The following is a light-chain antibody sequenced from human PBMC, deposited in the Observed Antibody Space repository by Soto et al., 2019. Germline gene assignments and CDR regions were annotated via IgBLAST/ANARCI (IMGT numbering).Light chain of an antibody. J-gene: IGKJ1*01. Sequence: DIQMTQSPSSLSASVGDRVTITCRASQSISYYLNWYQQKPGRAPRLLIYTTSSLQSGVPSKFSGSASGTDSTLTISSLQPEDFATYYCQQSYSTPWTFGQGTKVEIK. CDR1: QSISYY. V-gene: IGKV1-39*01. CDR2: TTS. CDR3: QQSYSTPWT.